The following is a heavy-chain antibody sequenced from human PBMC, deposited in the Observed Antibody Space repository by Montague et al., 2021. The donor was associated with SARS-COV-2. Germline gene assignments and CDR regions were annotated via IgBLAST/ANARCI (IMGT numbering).Heavy chain of an antibody. J-gene: IGHJ2*01. Sequence: SHSLSFSASGFPFNTYTMTWVRQAPGKGLEWVSSILGSGAGTYCADSVQGRVTISRDNSKNTLYLQLHSLRADDTAVYYCAKNGGSGSLVHWYFDLWGRGTPVAVSS. CDR2: ILGSGAGT. V-gene: IGHV3-23*01. D-gene: IGHD3-16*01. CDR1: GFPFNTYT. CDR3: AKNGGSGSLVHWYFDL.